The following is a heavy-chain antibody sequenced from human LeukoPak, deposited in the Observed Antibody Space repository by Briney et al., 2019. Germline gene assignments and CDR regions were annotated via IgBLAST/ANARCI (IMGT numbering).Heavy chain of an antibody. Sequence: GASVKVSCKASGGTFSSYAISWVRQPPAQGLELMGGIIPNFGTANYAQKFQGRVIITAEDSTSTAYFAQRSSSTEDTAVYYCARVGYDFWSGYYTGPYYYYYMDVWGKGTTVTVSS. D-gene: IGHD3-3*01. CDR1: GGTFSSYA. J-gene: IGHJ6*03. CDR2: IIPNFGTA. CDR3: ARVGYDFWSGYYTGPYYYYYMDV. V-gene: IGHV1-69*13.